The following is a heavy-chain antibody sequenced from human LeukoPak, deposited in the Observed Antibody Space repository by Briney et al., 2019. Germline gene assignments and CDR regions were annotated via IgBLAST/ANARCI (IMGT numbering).Heavy chain of an antibody. Sequence: GGSLRHSCAASGFTFSNAWMSWVRQAPGKGLEWVGRVKSKTNGGTTDYAAPVKGRFSISRDDSKNTLYLQMNSLKTEDTAVYYCTKFDYAAFEYWGQGALVTVSS. J-gene: IGHJ4*02. D-gene: IGHD4-17*01. CDR1: GFTFSNAW. CDR2: VKSKTNGGTT. CDR3: TKFDYAAFEY. V-gene: IGHV3-15*01.